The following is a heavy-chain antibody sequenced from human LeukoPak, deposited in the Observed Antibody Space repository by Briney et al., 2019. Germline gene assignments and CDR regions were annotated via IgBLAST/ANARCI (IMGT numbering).Heavy chain of an antibody. J-gene: IGHJ4*02. CDR2: IFHSGST. Sequence: SETLSLTCAVYGGSFSGYYWSWIRQPPGKGLEWIGEIFHSGSTNYNPSLKSRVSISVDTSKNQFSLKLSSVTAADTAVYYCARDVKGYYDGSGYPDYWGQGTLVTVSS. V-gene: IGHV4-34*12. D-gene: IGHD3-22*01. CDR3: ARDVKGYYDGSGYPDY. CDR1: GGSFSGYY.